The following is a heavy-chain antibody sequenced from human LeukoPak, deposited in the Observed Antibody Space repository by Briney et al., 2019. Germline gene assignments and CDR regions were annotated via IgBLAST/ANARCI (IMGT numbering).Heavy chain of an antibody. CDR1: GGSFSGYY. V-gene: IGHV4-34*01. J-gene: IGHJ4*02. CDR2: INHSGST. CDR3: ARAGPYYGSGSYYYFDY. Sequence: PSETLSLTCAVYGGSFSGYYWSWIRQPPGKGLEWIGEINHSGSTNYNPSLKSRVTISVDTPKNQFSLKLSSVTAADTAVYYCARAGPYYGSGSYYYFDYWGQGTLVTVSS. D-gene: IGHD3-10*01.